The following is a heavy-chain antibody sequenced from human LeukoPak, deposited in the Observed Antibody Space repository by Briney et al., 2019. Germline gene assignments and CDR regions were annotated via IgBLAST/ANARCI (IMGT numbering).Heavy chain of an antibody. D-gene: IGHD3-3*01. CDR3: AGLGDDFWSGYRY. CDR1: GFTFSSYA. Sequence: GRSLRLSCAASGFTFSSYAMHWVRQAPGKGLEWAAVISYDGSNKYYADSVKGRFTISRDNSKNTLYLQMNSLRAEDTAVYYCAGLGDDFWSGYRYWGQGTLVTVSS. J-gene: IGHJ4*02. CDR2: ISYDGSNK. V-gene: IGHV3-30-3*01.